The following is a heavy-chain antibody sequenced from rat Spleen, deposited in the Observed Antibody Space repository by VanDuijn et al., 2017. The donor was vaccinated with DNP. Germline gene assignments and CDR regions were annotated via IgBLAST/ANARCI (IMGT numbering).Heavy chain of an antibody. CDR2: ITSGSRT. D-gene: IGHD3-1*01. CDR1: GFTFSYYW. Sequence: EVQLVESGGGSVQPGRSMKLSCVASGFTFSYYWMAWIRQVPGRGLEWIASITSGSRTYYLDSVKGRFTISRDDAKSSPYLQMNSLKPEDTATYYCARGSTSIYWYFDFWGPGTMVTVSS. CDR3: ARGSTSIYWYFDF. J-gene: IGHJ1*01. V-gene: IGHV5-31*01.